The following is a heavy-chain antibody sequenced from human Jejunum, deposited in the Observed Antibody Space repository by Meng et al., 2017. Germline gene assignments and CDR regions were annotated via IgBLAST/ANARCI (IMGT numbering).Heavy chain of an antibody. D-gene: IGHD2-15*01. CDR3: ARNGAYSADH. CDR1: GASISSGFW. Sequence: VPPREAGPCGVDRAGTRSLTCAASGASISSGFWWSWFRQPPGKGLEWIGEIHHGGDTNYNPSLKSRVTISVDKSNNQYSLRLTSVTAADTAMYYCARNGAYSADHWGQGTLVTVSS. CDR2: IHHGGDT. V-gene: IGHV4-4*02. J-gene: IGHJ4*02.